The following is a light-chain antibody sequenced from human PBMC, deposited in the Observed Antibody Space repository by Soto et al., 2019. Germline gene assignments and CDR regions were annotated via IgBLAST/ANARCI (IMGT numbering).Light chain of an antibody. V-gene: IGKV3-20*01. CDR3: QQYGSSPRIT. Sequence: EIVLTQSPGTLSLSPGERATLSCRASQSVSSSYLAWYQQKPGQAPRLLIYGASSRATGIPDRFSGSGSGTVFTLTISSMEPEAFAVYYCQQYGSSPRITFGQGTRLEIK. CDR2: GAS. J-gene: IGKJ5*01. CDR1: QSVSSSY.